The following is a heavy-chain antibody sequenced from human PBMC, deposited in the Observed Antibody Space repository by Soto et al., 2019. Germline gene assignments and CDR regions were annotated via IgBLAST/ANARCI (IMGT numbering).Heavy chain of an antibody. CDR1: GFTFSSYA. CDR3: AKPKHGSSSIQYFGY. D-gene: IGHD6-6*01. Sequence: GGSLRLSCAASGFTFSSYAMSWVRQAPGKGLEWVSAISGSGGSTYYADSVKGRFTISRDNSKNTLYLQMNSLRAEDTAVYYCAKPKHGSSSIQYFGYWGQGTLVTVSS. J-gene: IGHJ4*02. CDR2: ISGSGGST. V-gene: IGHV3-23*01.